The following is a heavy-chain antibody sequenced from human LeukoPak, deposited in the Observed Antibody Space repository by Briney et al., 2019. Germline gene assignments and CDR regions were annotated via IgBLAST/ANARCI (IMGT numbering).Heavy chain of an antibody. CDR3: ARDQLLLYGAFDI. CDR2: ISSSSSTI. CDR1: GFTFSSYS. Sequence: GGSLRLSCAASGFTFSSYSMNWVRQAPGKGLEWVSYISSSSSTIYYADSVKGRFTISRDNAKNSLYLQMNSLRAEDTAVYYCARDQLLLYGAFDIWGQGTMVTVSS. V-gene: IGHV3-48*04. J-gene: IGHJ3*02. D-gene: IGHD3-22*01.